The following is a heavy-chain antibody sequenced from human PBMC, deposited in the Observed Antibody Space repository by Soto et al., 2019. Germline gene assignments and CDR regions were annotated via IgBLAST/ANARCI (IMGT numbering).Heavy chain of an antibody. CDR3: AREIVVVPAAIFWFDP. Sequence: SETLSLTCTVSGGSISSGGYYWSWIRQHPGKGLEWIGYIYYSGSTYYNPSLKSRVTISVDTSKNQFSLKLSSVTAADTAVYYCAREIVVVPAAIFWFDPWGQGTLVTVSS. CDR2: IYYSGST. V-gene: IGHV4-31*03. J-gene: IGHJ5*02. CDR1: GGSISSGGYY. D-gene: IGHD2-2*01.